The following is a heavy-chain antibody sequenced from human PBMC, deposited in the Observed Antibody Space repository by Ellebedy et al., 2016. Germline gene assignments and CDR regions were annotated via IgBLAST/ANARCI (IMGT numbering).Heavy chain of an antibody. Sequence: SETLSLTCIVSGGSISSSRYYWGWIRQPPGKGLEWIGSIYHSGRTHYNPSLKSRVTISVDTSKNQFSLKLSSVIAADTAVYYCARHPLVGVTKFDYWGQGTLVTVSS. CDR1: GGSISSSRYY. V-gene: IGHV4-39*01. J-gene: IGHJ4*02. CDR3: ARHPLVGVTKFDY. D-gene: IGHD1-26*01. CDR2: IYHSGRT.